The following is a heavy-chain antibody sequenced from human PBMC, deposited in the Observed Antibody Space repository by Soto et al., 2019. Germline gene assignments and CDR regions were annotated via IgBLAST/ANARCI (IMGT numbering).Heavy chain of an antibody. D-gene: IGHD2-8*01. CDR3: ARPGCTDGVCLYGMDV. Sequence: HPGGSLRLSCAASGFTFSSYGMHWVRQAPGKGLEWVAVIWYDGSNKYYADSVKGRFTISRDNPKNTLYLQMNSLRAEDTAVYYCARPGCTDGVCLYGMDVWGQGTTVTVSS. J-gene: IGHJ6*02. CDR1: GFTFSSYG. V-gene: IGHV3-33*01. CDR2: IWYDGSNK.